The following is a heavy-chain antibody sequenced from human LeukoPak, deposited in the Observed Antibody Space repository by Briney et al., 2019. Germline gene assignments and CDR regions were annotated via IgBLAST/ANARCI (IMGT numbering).Heavy chain of an antibody. D-gene: IGHD3-22*01. CDR3: ARGRYYDSSASFDF. J-gene: IGHJ4*02. CDR2: IFYSGST. V-gene: IGHV4-59*01. Sequence: SSETLSLTCTVSGGSLSSYYWNWIRQSPGMGREWIGNIFYSGSTNYNPSLKSRGTISVDTSKNQFSLRLSSVTAADTAVYYCARGRYYDSSASFDFWGQGILVTVSS. CDR1: GGSLSSYY.